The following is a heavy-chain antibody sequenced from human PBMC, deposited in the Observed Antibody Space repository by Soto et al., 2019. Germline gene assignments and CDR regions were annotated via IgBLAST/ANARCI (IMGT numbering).Heavy chain of an antibody. Sequence: QVQLQESGPGLVKPSETLSLTCTVSGASISGFYWSWIRKSAGKGIEWIGRIYATGTTDYNHSLKSRVMMSVDTSKKQFSLKLRSVTAADTAVYYCVRDGTKTLRDWFDPWGQGISVTVSS. V-gene: IGHV4-4*07. CDR3: VRDGTKTLRDWFDP. D-gene: IGHD1-1*01. CDR1: GASISGFY. CDR2: IYATGTT. J-gene: IGHJ5*02.